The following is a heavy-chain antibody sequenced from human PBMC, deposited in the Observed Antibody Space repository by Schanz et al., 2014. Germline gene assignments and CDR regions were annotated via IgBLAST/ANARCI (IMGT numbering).Heavy chain of an antibody. J-gene: IGHJ4*02. CDR2: ISSRSSHI. CDR3: VRDSFFAFDY. D-gene: IGHD3-3*01. Sequence: EVQLVESGGGLVKPGGFLRLSCGVSGFTASSHSMNWVRQAPGKGLEWVSSISSRSSHIYYADSVKGRFTVSRDNAKNSVFLQMNSLRAEDTAVYYCVRDSFFAFDYWGQGTLVTVSS. V-gene: IGHV3-21*02. CDR1: GFTASSHS.